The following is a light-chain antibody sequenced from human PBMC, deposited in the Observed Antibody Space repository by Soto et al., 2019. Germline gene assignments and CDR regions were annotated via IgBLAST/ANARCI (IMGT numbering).Light chain of an antibody. CDR1: TSDVGGYNY. CDR3: LSKASSISSV. J-gene: IGLJ1*01. CDR2: EVS. Sequence: QSVLTQPASVSGSPGQSITISCTGTTSDVGGYNYVSWYQQHPGKVPKLLIHEVSNRPSGVSNRFSGSKSGNTASLTISGLQAEDESDYYCLSKASSISSVFGNGTDVTVL. V-gene: IGLV2-14*01.